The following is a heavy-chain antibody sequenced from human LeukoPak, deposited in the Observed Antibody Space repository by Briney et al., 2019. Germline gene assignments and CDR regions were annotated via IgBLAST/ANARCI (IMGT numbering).Heavy chain of an antibody. CDR2: INHSGST. CDR1: GGSFSGYY. Sequence: SETLSLTCAVYGGSFSGYYWSWIRQPPGKGLEWIGEINHSGSTNYNPSLKSRVTISVDTSKNQFSLKLSSVTAADTAVYYCARRRTAMNLYYYYMDVWGKGTTVTVSS. J-gene: IGHJ6*03. V-gene: IGHV4-34*01. D-gene: IGHD5-18*01. CDR3: ARRRTAMNLYYYYMDV.